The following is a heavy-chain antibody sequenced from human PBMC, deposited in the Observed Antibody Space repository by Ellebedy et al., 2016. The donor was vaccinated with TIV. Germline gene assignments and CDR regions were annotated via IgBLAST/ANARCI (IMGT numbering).Heavy chain of an antibody. J-gene: IGHJ4*02. CDR2: IYYSGST. CDR3: ARRTRHYFDY. Sequence: MPSETLSLTCTVSDGSISSSSYYWGWIRQPPGKGLEWIGSIYYSGSTYYNPSLKSRVTISVDTSKNQFSLKLSSVTAADTAVYYCARRTRHYFDYWGQGTLVTVSS. CDR1: DGSISSSSYY. V-gene: IGHV4-39*01.